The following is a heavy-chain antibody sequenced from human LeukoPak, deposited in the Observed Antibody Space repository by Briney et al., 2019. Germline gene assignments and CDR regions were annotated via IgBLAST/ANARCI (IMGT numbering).Heavy chain of an antibody. CDR3: AKEHGSSGYPTSPLEY. CDR2: ISYDGSNK. V-gene: IGHV3-30*18. J-gene: IGHJ4*02. D-gene: IGHD3-22*01. CDR1: GFTFSSYG. Sequence: GGSLRLSCAASGFTFSSYGMHWVRQAPGKGLEWVAVISYDGSNKYYADSVKGRFTISRHNSKNTLYLQMNSLRAEDTAVYYCAKEHGSSGYPTSPLEYWGQGTLVTVSS.